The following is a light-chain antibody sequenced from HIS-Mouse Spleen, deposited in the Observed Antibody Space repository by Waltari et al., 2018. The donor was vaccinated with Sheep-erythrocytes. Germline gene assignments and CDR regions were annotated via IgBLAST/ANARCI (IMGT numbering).Light chain of an antibody. J-gene: IGLJ3*02. Sequence: QSALTQPPSASGSPGQSVTISCTGTSSDVGGYNYVPWYQQHPGKAPKLMIYEVSKRPPGVPDPFSVSKSGNTASLTVSGLQAEDEADYYCSSYAGSNNWVFGGGTKLTVL. CDR3: SSYAGSNNWV. CDR1: SSDVGGYNY. V-gene: IGLV2-8*01. CDR2: EVS.